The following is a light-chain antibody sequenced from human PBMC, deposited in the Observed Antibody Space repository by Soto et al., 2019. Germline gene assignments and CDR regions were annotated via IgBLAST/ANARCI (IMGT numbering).Light chain of an antibody. V-gene: IGKV1-5*03. Sequence: DLQMTQSPSTLSASVGDRVTITCRASQSISSWLAWYQQKPGKAPNLLIYKASSLESGVPSRFSGSGSGTEFTLTISSLQPDDFATYYCQQYNSYSWTLGQGTKVEIK. J-gene: IGKJ1*01. CDR2: KAS. CDR1: QSISSW. CDR3: QQYNSYSWT.